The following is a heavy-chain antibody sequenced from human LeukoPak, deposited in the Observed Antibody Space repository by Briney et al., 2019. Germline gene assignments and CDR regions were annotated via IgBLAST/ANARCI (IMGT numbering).Heavy chain of an antibody. Sequence: SETLSLTCTVSGGSISSGGYYWSWIRQPPGKGREWIGYIYHSGSTYYNPSLKSRVTISVDRSKNQFSLKLSSVTAADTAVYYCAGRYSSSSWDPVDYWGQGTLVTVSS. J-gene: IGHJ4*02. CDR3: AGRYSSSSWDPVDY. V-gene: IGHV4-30-2*01. CDR1: GGSISSGGYY. D-gene: IGHD6-6*01. CDR2: IYHSGST.